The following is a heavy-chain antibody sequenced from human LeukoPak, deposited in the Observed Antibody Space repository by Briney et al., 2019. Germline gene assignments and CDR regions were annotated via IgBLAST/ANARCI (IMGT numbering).Heavy chain of an antibody. V-gene: IGHV6-1*01. CDR1: GDSVSSNSGA. J-gene: IGHJ6*04. CDR2: TYYRSKWYN. D-gene: IGHD4-17*01. Sequence: SQTLSLTCAISGDSVSSNSGAWNWIRQSPSRGLEWLGRTYYRSKWYNNYAVSVKSRITNSPDTSKNQFSLQLNSVTPEDTAVYYCASTAVTTSDGMDVWGKGTTVTVSS. CDR3: ASTAVTTSDGMDV.